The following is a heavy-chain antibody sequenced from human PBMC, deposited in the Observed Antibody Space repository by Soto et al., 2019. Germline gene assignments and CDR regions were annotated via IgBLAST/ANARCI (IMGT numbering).Heavy chain of an antibody. V-gene: IGHV1-18*01. CDR3: ARQTYYYYSSGYSNFDY. J-gene: IGHJ4*02. CDR2: ISAYNGNT. D-gene: IGHD3-22*01. CDR1: GYTFTSYG. Sequence: ASLKVSCKASGYTFTSYGISWVRQAPGQGLEWMGWISAYNGNTNYAQKLQGRVTMTTDTSTSTAYMELRSLRSDDTAVYYCARQTYYYYSSGYSNFDYWGQGTLVTVSS.